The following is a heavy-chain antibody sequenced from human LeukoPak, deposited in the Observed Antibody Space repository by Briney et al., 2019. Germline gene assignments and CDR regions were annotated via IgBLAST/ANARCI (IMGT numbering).Heavy chain of an antibody. CDR2: IYTSGST. CDR3: ARSYYDFWSGYPLTTYGMDV. J-gene: IGHJ6*02. V-gene: IGHV4-4*07. Sequence: SETLSLTCTVSGGSISSYYWSWIRQPAGKGLEWIGRIYTSGSTNYNPSLKSRVTMSVDTSKNQFSLKLSSVTAADTAVYYCARSYYDFWSGYPLTTYGMDVWGQGTTVTVSS. CDR1: GGSISSYY. D-gene: IGHD3-3*01.